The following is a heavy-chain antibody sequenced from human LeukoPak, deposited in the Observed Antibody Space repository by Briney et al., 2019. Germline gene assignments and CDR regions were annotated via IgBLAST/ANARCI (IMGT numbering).Heavy chain of an antibody. CDR2: IRSTANGYAT. CDR1: GFTFSGSA. D-gene: IGHD3-3*01. CDR3: AKDSPYYDFWSGYDYFDY. J-gene: IGHJ4*02. V-gene: IGHV3-73*01. Sequence: GGSLRLSCAASGFTFSGSALHWVRQASGKGLEWVGRIRSTANGYATAYAASVKGRFTISRDDSKNTAYLQMDSLKTEDTAVYYCAKDSPYYDFWSGYDYFDYWGQGTLVTVSS.